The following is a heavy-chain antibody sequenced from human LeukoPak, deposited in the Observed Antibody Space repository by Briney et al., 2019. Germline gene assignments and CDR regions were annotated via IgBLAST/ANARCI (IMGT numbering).Heavy chain of an antibody. V-gene: IGHV4-39*01. Sequence: SETLSLTCTVSGGSISSSSYYWGWIRQPPGKGLEWIGSIYYSGSTYYNPSLKSRVTISVDTSKNQFSLKLSSVTAADTTVYYCARQFYYYYGMDVWGQGTTVTVFS. CDR1: GGSISSSSYY. CDR3: ARQFYYYYGMDV. CDR2: IYYSGST. J-gene: IGHJ6*02.